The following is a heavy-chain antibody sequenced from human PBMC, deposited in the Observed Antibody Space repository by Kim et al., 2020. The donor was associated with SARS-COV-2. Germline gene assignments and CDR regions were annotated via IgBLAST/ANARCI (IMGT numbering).Heavy chain of an antibody. V-gene: IGHV3-64*01. D-gene: IGHD6-13*01. Sequence: GGSLRLSCAASGFTFSSYAMHWVRQAPGKGLEYVSAISSNGGSTYYANSVKGRFTISRDNSKNTLYLQMDSLRAEDMAVYYCAREAGAFDIWGQGTMVTVSS. CDR2: ISSNGGST. CDR3: AREAGAFDI. CDR1: GFTFSSYA. J-gene: IGHJ3*02.